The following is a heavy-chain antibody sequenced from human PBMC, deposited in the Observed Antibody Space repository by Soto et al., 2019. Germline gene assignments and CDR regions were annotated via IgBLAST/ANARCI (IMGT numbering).Heavy chain of an antibody. CDR2: ISGSGGSS. D-gene: IGHD6-19*01. V-gene: IGHV3-23*01. CDR3: AKPRLVAGLIKYVDFAS. J-gene: IGHJ4*02. Sequence: GGSLRLSCAASGFTFSSYAMSWVRQAPGKGLEWVAVISGSGGSSQYADAVKGRFTISRDNSKNTLTLQMNSLRAEDTAVYYCAKPRLVAGLIKYVDFASWGQGTLVTVSS. CDR1: GFTFSSYA.